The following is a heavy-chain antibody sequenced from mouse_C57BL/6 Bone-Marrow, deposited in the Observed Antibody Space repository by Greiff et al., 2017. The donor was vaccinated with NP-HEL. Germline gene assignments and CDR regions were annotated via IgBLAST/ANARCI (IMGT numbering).Heavy chain of an antibody. J-gene: IGHJ4*01. Sequence: VQLQQSVAELVRPGASVKLSCTASGFNIKNTYMHWVKQRPEQGLEWIGRIDPANGNTKYAPKFQGKATITADTSSNTAYLQLSSLTSEDTAIYYDARGVTTKRYAKGYWGQGTSVTVSS. V-gene: IGHV14-3*01. D-gene: IGHD2-2*01. CDR1: GFNIKNTY. CDR2: IDPANGNT. CDR3: ARGVTTKRYAKGY.